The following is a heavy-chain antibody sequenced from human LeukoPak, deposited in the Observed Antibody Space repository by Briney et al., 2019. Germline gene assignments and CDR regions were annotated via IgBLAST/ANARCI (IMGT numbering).Heavy chain of an antibody. D-gene: IGHD3-3*01. J-gene: IGHJ4*02. CDR3: ARPIFGVVEPFDY. Sequence: GGSLRLSCAASGFTFSSYSMNWVRQAPGKGLEWVSYISSSSGTIYYADSVKGRFTISRDNAKNSLYLQMNSLRAEDTAVYYCARPIFGVVEPFDYWGQGTLVTVSS. CDR1: GFTFSSYS. V-gene: IGHV3-48*01. CDR2: ISSSSGTI.